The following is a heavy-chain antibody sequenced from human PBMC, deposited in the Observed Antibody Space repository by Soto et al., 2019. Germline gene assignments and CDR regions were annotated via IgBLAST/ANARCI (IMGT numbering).Heavy chain of an antibody. CDR1: GFSLNSSGVS. CDR2: IYWNDDD. Sequence: QITLKESGPTLVKPTQTLTLTCSFSGFSLNSSGVSVGWIRQPPGKALKWLALIYWNDDDRYSPSLKSRLTITKDSSKNQVVLRMTNVDPVDTATYYCAHMYYYDGSGYYPTADYWGRGTLVTVSS. CDR3: AHMYYYDGSGYYPTADY. D-gene: IGHD3-22*01. J-gene: IGHJ4*01. V-gene: IGHV2-5*01.